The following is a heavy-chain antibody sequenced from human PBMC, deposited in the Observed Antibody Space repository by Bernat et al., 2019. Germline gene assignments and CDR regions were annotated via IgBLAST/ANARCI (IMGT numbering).Heavy chain of an antibody. CDR1: GFTFSTYG. Sequence: QVQLVESGGGVVQPGRSLRVSCAASGFTFSTYGMHWVRQAPGKGLEWVAVIWSDGSNKYYADSVKGRFTISRDNSNNTLYLQMNSLRAEDTAVYYCARDQASNWFDPWGQGTLVTVSS. CDR3: ARDQASNWFDP. J-gene: IGHJ5*02. CDR2: IWSDGSNK. V-gene: IGHV3-33*01.